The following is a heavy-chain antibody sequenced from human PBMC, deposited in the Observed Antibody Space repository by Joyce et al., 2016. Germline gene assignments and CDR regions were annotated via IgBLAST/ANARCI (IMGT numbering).Heavy chain of an antibody. CDR1: GGAFSNFT. D-gene: IGHD1-14*01. J-gene: IGHJ6*02. CDR2: IIPFFGAA. Sequence: QVLLVQSGATVKRPGSSLKVSCKSSGGAFSNFTVNWVRQAPGQRLEWMGGIIPFFGAAKDAEHFQGRVTLTADLSTRTAFRELSSLTSADTAVYYCARGGTSSDHFFFYTLDIWGPGTTVIVSS. CDR3: ARGGTSSDHFFFYTLDI. V-gene: IGHV1-69*12.